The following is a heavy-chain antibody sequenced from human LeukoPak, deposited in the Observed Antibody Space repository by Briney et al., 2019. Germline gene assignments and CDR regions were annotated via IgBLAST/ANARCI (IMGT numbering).Heavy chain of an antibody. D-gene: IGHD3-9*01. CDR2: ISAYNGNT. V-gene: IGHV1-18*01. Sequence: GASVKVSCKASGYTFTSYGISWVRQAPGQGLEWMGWISAYNGNTNCAQKLQGRVTMTTDTSTSTAYMELRSLRSDDTAVYYCARDRGPIRYFDWLLYFSGSAFLDYWGQGTLVTVSS. J-gene: IGHJ4*02. CDR3: ARDRGPIRYFDWLLYFSGSAFLDY. CDR1: GYTFTSYG.